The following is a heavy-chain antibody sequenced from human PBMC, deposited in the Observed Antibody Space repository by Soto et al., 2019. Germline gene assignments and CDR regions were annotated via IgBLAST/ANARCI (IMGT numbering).Heavy chain of an antibody. CDR2: INPNSGGT. J-gene: IGHJ4*02. CDR3: ASAAVTGTAGLDF. V-gene: IGHV1-2*02. Sequence: ASVKVSCKASGYTFSGFYMHWVRQAPGQGLEWMGWINPNSGGTKSAEKFQGRVTMTRDTSISTAYMELSRLTSDDTAVYYCASAAVTGTAGLDFWGQGTQVTAPQ. D-gene: IGHD6-19*01. CDR1: GYTFSGFY.